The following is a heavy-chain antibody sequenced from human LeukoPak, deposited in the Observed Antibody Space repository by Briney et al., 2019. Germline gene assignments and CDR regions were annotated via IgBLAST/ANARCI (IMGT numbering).Heavy chain of an antibody. D-gene: IGHD3-3*01. CDR1: GGSISIYY. CDR3: ARSPRGSYSNFDY. CDR2: IFSSGST. Sequence: TSETLSLTCTVSGGSISIYYWSWIRQPPGKGLEWIGSIFSSGSTNYKPSLRSRVTISLDTSKNQFSLRLTSVTAADTAVYYCARSPRGSYSNFDYWGQGALFTVSS. J-gene: IGHJ4*02. V-gene: IGHV4-59*01.